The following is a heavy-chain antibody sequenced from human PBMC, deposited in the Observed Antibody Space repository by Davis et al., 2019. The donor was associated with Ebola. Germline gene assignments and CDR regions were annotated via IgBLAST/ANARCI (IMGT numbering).Heavy chain of an antibody. J-gene: IGHJ3*01. Sequence: GGSLRLSCAASASGFNFDDYTMHWVRQTPGKGLEWVSLISWDGSSMYYGDSVKGRFTISRDNSKNTLYLQMNGLRVEDTAIYYCAKDNRNIWSEVWGQGTMVTVSS. V-gene: IGHV3-43*01. D-gene: IGHD2-8*02. CDR1: GFNFDDYT. CDR3: AKDNRNIWSEV. CDR2: ISWDGSSM.